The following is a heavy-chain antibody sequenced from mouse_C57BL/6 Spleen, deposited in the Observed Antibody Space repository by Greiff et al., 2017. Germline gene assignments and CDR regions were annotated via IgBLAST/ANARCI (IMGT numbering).Heavy chain of an antibody. CDR1: GFTFSSYT. D-gene: IGHD2-4*01. Sequence: EVMLVESGGGLVKPGGSLKLSCAASGFTFSSYTMSWVRQTPEKRLEWVATISGGGGNTYYPDSVKGRFTISRDNAKNTLYLQMSSLRSEDTALYYCARHGGYDYGGFAYWGQGTLVTVSA. V-gene: IGHV5-9*01. J-gene: IGHJ3*01. CDR2: ISGGGGNT. CDR3: ARHGGYDYGGFAY.